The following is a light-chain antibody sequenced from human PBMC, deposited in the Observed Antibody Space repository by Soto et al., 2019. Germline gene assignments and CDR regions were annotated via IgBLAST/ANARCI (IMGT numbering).Light chain of an antibody. CDR2: DAS. V-gene: IGKV3-20*01. Sequence: EIVLTQSPDTLSFSPGERATLSCRASQSIRSERLAWYQQKPGQAPRLVIFDASNRASGTPERFSGSGSGSDFTLTIARLEPEDFAVYYCQEYHGSPITFGLGTRLEIK. CDR3: QEYHGSPIT. CDR1: QSIRSER. J-gene: IGKJ5*01.